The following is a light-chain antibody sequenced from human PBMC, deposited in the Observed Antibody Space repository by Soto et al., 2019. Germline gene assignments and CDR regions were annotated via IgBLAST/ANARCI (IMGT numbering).Light chain of an antibody. CDR3: SSYAGSNKFV. CDR2: EVT. CDR1: SSDVGGYDY. J-gene: IGLJ2*01. Sequence: QSALTQPPSASGSPGQSVTISCTGTSSDVGGYDYVSWYQRHPGKAPKLIIYEVTERPSGVPDRFSGSKSGNTASLTVSGLQAEDEADYYCSSYAGSNKFVFGGGTKLTVL. V-gene: IGLV2-8*01.